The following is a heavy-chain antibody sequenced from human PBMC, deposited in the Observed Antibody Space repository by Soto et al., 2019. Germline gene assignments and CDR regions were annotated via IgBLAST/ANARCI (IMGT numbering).Heavy chain of an antibody. J-gene: IGHJ4*02. Sequence: QVQLQESGPGLVKPSGTLSLTCAVSGASISSDNWWNWVRQHPGKGLEWIGEMYHSGSTNYNPSLKSRITISVDKSKNHVSLNLSSVTAADTAVYYCASSSGWYRLDFCGQGTLVTVSS. CDR2: MYHSGST. CDR3: ASSSGWYRLDF. CDR1: GASISSDNW. D-gene: IGHD6-19*01. V-gene: IGHV4-4*02.